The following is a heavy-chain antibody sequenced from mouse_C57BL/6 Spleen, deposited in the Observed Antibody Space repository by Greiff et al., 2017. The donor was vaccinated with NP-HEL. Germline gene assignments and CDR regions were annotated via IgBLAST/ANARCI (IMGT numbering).Heavy chain of an antibody. V-gene: IGHV1-62-2*01. CDR2: FYPGSGSI. CDR1: GYTFTEYT. J-gene: IGHJ3*01. CDR3: ARHEEEGGNGAWFAY. D-gene: IGHD2-1*01. Sequence: VKVVESGAELVKPGASVKLSCKASGYTFTEYTIHWVKQRSGQGLEWIGWFYPGSGSIKYNEKFKDKATLTADKSSSTVYMELSRLTSEDSAVYFCARHEEEGGNGAWFAYWGQGTLVTVSA.